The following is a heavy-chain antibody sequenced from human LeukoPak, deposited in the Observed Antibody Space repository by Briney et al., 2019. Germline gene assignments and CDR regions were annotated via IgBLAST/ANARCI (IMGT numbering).Heavy chain of an antibody. V-gene: IGHV1-58*01. Sequence: ASVKVSCKASGFTFTTSAVQWVRQARGQRLERIGWIVVGSGNTDHAQKFQGRLTITRDISTSTAYMELSSLTSDNTAVYYCAAVPNANAWYWDNAFDIWGQGTMVTVSS. D-gene: IGHD2-8*02. CDR1: GFTFTTSA. J-gene: IGHJ3*02. CDR2: IVVGSGNT. CDR3: AAVPNANAWYWDNAFDI.